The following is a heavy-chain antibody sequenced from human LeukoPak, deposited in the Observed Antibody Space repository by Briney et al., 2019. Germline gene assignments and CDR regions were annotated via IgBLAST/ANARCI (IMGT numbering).Heavy chain of an antibody. J-gene: IGHJ6*02. CDR3: AGSPGYCTNGVCYPPYYYYGMDV. V-gene: IGHV1-69*13. Sequence: SVKVSCTASGGTFSSYAISWVRQAPGQGLEWMGGIIPIFGTANYAQKFQGRVTITADESTSTAYMELSSLRSEDTAVYYCAGSPGYCTNGVCYPPYYYYGMDVWGQGTTVTVSS. CDR1: GGTFSSYA. D-gene: IGHD2-8*01. CDR2: IIPIFGTA.